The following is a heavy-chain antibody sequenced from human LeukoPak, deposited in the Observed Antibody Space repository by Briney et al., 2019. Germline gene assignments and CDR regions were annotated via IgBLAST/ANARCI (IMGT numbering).Heavy chain of an antibody. D-gene: IGHD5-18*01. V-gene: IGHV3-23*01. CDR1: GFTFSSYA. J-gene: IGHJ4*02. Sequence: PGGSLRLSCAASGFTFSSYAMSWVRQAPGEGLEWVSAISGSGGSTYYADSVKGRFTISRDNSKNTLYLQMNSLRAEDTAVYYCAKDEGYSYGSPIDYWGQGTLVTVSS. CDR3: AKDEGYSYGSPIDY. CDR2: ISGSGGST.